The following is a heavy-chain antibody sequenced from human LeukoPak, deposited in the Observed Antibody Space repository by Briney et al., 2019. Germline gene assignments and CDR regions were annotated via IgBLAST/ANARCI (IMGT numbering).Heavy chain of an antibody. CDR3: ARGEPDYYGSGSYYNQFDY. Sequence: ASVKVSCKASGGTFSSYAISWVRQAPGQGLEWMGGIIPIFGTANYAQKFQGRVTITADEPTSTAYMEPSSLRSEDTAVYYCARGEPDYYGSGSYYNQFDYWGQGTLVTVSS. J-gene: IGHJ4*02. D-gene: IGHD3-10*01. CDR1: GGTFSSYA. V-gene: IGHV1-69*13. CDR2: IIPIFGTA.